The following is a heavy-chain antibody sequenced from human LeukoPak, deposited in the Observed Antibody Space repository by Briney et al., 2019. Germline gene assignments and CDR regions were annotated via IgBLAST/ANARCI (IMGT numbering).Heavy chain of an antibody. CDR2: ISGGSRSI. Sequence: GGSLRLSCAASGFTFSDYTMNWVRQAPGKGLEWVSSISGGSRSIYYVDSVKGRFTISRDNAKNSLYLQVNSLRAEDTAIYYCARDYFYCGGDCFVDYWGQGTLVTVSP. J-gene: IGHJ4*02. V-gene: IGHV3-21*04. CDR3: ARDYFYCGGDCFVDY. D-gene: IGHD2-21*02. CDR1: GFTFSDYT.